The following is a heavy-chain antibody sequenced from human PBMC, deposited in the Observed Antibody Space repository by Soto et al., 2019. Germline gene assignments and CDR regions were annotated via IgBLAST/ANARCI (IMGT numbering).Heavy chain of an antibody. V-gene: IGHV3-30*18. CDR2: ISYHGNDK. CDR3: AKDLLHNTVTTCGS. D-gene: IGHD4-17*01. CDR1: GFTFSSYG. J-gene: IGHJ5*02. Sequence: QVPLVESGGGVVQPGRSLRLSCAASGFTFSSYGMHWVRQAPGKGLEWVAVISYHGNDKYYADSVKGRFTISRDNLKSTLYVQMRSLRAEDRAIYFCAKDLLHNTVTTCGSWGQGTLVTVSS.